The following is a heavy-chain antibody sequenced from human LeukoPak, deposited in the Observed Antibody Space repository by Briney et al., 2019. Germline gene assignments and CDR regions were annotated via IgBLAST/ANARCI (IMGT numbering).Heavy chain of an antibody. Sequence: PSETLSLTCTVSGGSISTSNYYWGWIRQPPGKGLEWIGHISYSGSAYYNPSLKSRVIISVDTSKNQFSLKLSSVTAADTAVYYCARDRPTYYYDIIGPIDYWGQGTLVTVSS. V-gene: IGHV4-39*07. CDR3: ARDRPTYYYDIIGPIDY. D-gene: IGHD3-22*01. CDR1: GGSISTSNYY. J-gene: IGHJ4*02. CDR2: ISYSGSA.